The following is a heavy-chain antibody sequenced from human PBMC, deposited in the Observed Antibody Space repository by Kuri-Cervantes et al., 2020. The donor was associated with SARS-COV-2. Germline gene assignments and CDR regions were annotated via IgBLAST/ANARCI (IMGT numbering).Heavy chain of an antibody. CDR1: GGTFSSYA. D-gene: IGHD6-19*01. Sequence: SVKVSCKASGGTFSSYAISWVRQAPGQGLEWMGGIIPIFGTANYAQKFQGRVTITADESTSTAYMELSSLRSEDTAVYYCARTGVAGYSSGWNPYYYYGMDVWGQGTTVTVSS. V-gene: IGHV1-69*13. CDR3: ARTGVAGYSSGWNPYYYYGMDV. J-gene: IGHJ6*02. CDR2: IIPIFGTA.